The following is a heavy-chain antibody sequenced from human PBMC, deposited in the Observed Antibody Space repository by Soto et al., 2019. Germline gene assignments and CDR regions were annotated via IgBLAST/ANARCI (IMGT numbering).Heavy chain of an antibody. CDR1: GYTFTSYG. D-gene: IGHD3-10*01. J-gene: IGHJ6*02. V-gene: IGHV1-18*01. CDR2: ISAYNGNT. Sequence: ASVKVSCKASGYTFTSYGISWVRQAPGQGLEWMGWISAYNGNTNYAQKLQGRVTMTTDTSTSTAYMELRSLRSDDTAVYYCARGITMVRGDKGYYYVMDVWGQGTTVTVSS. CDR3: ARGITMVRGDKGYYYVMDV.